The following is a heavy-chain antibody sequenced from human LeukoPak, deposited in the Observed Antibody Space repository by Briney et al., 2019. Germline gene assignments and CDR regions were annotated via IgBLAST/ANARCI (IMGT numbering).Heavy chain of an antibody. CDR1: GGTFSSYA. CDR2: IIPIFGIA. V-gene: IGHV1-69*04. Sequence: GASVKVSCKASGGTFSSYAISWVRQAPGQGLEWMGRIIPIFGIANYAQKFQGGVTITADKSTSTAYMELSSLRSEDTAVYYCARIGDCSSTSCSRNYYYGMDVWGQGTTVTVSS. J-gene: IGHJ6*02. CDR3: ARIGDCSSTSCSRNYYYGMDV. D-gene: IGHD2-2*01.